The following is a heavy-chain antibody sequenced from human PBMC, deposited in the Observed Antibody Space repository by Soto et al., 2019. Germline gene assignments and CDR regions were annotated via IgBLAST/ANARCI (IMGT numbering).Heavy chain of an antibody. J-gene: IGHJ4*02. Sequence: PGGSLRLSCAASGFTFSNYAMNWVRQAPVKGLEWVSVISGSGDSTYHADSVKGRFTISRDNSKNTLYLQLNSLRAEDTAVYYCAKGGRQWLVTSDFNYWGQGALVTVSS. CDR2: ISGSGDST. D-gene: IGHD6-19*01. V-gene: IGHV3-23*01. CDR3: AKGGRQWLVTSDFNY. CDR1: GFTFSNYA.